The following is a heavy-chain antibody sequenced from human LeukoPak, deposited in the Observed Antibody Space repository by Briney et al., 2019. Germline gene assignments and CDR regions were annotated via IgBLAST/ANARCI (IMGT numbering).Heavy chain of an antibody. Sequence: GGSLRLSCAASGFALSSYSMNWVRQTPGKGLEWVSSISSSNSYIYYADSVKGRFTISRDNAKNTLYLQMNSLRAEDTAVYYCAKVPGYCSSTSCYHNWFDPWGQGTLVTVSS. D-gene: IGHD2-2*03. CDR1: GFALSSYS. CDR2: ISSSNSYI. J-gene: IGHJ5*02. V-gene: IGHV3-21*01. CDR3: AKVPGYCSSTSCYHNWFDP.